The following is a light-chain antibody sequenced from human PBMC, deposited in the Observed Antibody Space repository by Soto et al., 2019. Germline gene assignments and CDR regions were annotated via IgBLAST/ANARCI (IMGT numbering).Light chain of an antibody. J-gene: IGKJ1*01. CDR1: QNIRSY. CDR3: QQGYMTRWT. CDR2: ATS. Sequence: DIQMTQSPTSLSASVGDRVTISCRASQNIRSYLNWYQQIPGKAPNLLIYATSILQTGVPSRFSGSGSGTDFTLTINGLQPEDFATYYCQQGYMTRWTIGQGTKVDIK. V-gene: IGKV1-39*01.